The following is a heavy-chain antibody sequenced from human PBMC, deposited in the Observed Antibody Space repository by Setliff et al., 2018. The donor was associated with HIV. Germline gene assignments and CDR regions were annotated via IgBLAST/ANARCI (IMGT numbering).Heavy chain of an antibody. Sequence: SETLSLTCTVSAGSIRSSTYYWAWIRQPPGKGLEWIGTIYYSGSTYYNPSLKSRATISVDMSKNQFSLKVNSVTAADTAVYYCARGARLLAGYSDRWDYYYMGVWGKGTTVTVSS. CDR3: ARGARLLAGYSDRWDYYYMGV. V-gene: IGHV4-39*01. CDR2: IYYSGST. CDR1: AGSIRSSTYY. J-gene: IGHJ6*03. D-gene: IGHD6-13*01.